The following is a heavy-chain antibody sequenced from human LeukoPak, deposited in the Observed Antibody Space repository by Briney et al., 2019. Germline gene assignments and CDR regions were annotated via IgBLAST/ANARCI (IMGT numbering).Heavy chain of an antibody. D-gene: IGHD3-9*01. CDR3: ARLPTGYYPDY. J-gene: IGHJ4*02. Sequence: SETLSLTCTVSGGSISSYYWSWIRQPPGKGLEWIEYIYYSGSTNYNPSLKSRVTISVDTSKNQFSLKLSSVTAADTAMYYCARLPTGYYPDYWGQGTLVTVSS. CDR1: GGSISSYY. CDR2: IYYSGST. V-gene: IGHV4-59*08.